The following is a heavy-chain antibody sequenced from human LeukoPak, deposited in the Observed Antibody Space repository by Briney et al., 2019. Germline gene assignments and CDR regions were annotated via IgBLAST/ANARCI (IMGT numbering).Heavy chain of an antibody. V-gene: IGHV3-15*01. J-gene: IGHJ4*02. CDR3: TTDYWAEVDPAFAY. CDR2: IKSKSDGGTT. D-gene: IGHD1-14*01. Sequence: PGGSLRLSCATSGFTFNNAWMDWVRQAPGKGLEWVGRIKSKSDGGTTDYAAPVKGRFTISRDDSKKTLYLQMNSLKTEDTAVYYCTTDYWAEVDPAFAYWGQGTLVTVSS. CDR1: GFTFNNAW.